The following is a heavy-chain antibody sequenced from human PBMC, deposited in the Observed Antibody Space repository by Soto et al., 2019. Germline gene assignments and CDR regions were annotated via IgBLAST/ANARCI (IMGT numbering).Heavy chain of an antibody. CDR1: GLTFSSYW. Sequence: GGSLRLSCAASGLTFSSYWMSWVRQAPGKGLEWVANIKEDGSEKYYVDSVKGRFTISRDNAKNSLYLQMNSLRAEDTAVYYCARRYRNSWSGFDPWGQGTLVTVSS. CDR2: IKEDGSEK. D-gene: IGHD6-13*01. J-gene: IGHJ5*02. CDR3: ARRYRNSWSGFDP. V-gene: IGHV3-7*01.